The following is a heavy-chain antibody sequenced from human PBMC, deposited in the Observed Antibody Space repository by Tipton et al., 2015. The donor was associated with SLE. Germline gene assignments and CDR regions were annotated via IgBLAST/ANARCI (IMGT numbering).Heavy chain of an antibody. D-gene: IGHD6-13*01. J-gene: IGHJ6*02. Sequence: QLVQSGGGVVQPGRSLRLSCAASGFTFSTFGMHWVRQAPGKGLEWLAFISYDGSNKYYADSVEGRSTISRDNSKNTLYLQMNSLRAGDTAVYYCAKGGSSWGYYYGMDVWGQGTTVTVSS. V-gene: IGHV3-30*18. CDR3: AKGGSSWGYYYGMDV. CDR1: GFTFSTFG. CDR2: ISYDGSNK.